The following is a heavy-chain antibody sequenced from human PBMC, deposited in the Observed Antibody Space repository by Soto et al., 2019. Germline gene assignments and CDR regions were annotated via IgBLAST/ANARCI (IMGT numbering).Heavy chain of an antibody. Sequence: SETLSLTCTVSGDSVSSVGFHWAWLRRPPGKGLEWIGYIYNGGSTYYRPSLESRMHMSLDATRIHYSLRLTSVTAADTAVSFCGIAPVGLDTISDCDYWGQGKLVTVSS. CDR2: IYNGGST. D-gene: IGHD3-3*01. V-gene: IGHV4-30-4*01. J-gene: IGHJ4*02. CDR3: GIAPVGLDTISDCDY. CDR1: GDSVSSVGFH.